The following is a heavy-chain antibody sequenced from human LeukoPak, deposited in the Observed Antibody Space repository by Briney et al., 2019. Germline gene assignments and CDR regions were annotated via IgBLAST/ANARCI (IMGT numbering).Heavy chain of an antibody. CDR1: GGSISSGDYY. CDR2: IYYSGST. D-gene: IGHD2-2*01. J-gene: IGHJ4*02. CDR3: ARVVRLASTSCFDY. V-gene: IGHV4-30-4*08. Sequence: SETLSLTCTVSGGSISSGDYYWSWIRQPPGKGLEWIGYIYYSGSTYYNPSLKSRVTISVDTSKNQFSLKLSSVTAADTAVYYCARVVRLASTSCFDYWGQGTLVTVSS.